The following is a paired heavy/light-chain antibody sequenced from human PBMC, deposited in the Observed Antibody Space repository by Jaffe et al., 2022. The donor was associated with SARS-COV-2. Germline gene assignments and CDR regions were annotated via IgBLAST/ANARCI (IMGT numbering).Heavy chain of an antibody. CDR2: INTNTGNP. CDR3: ARSIGYVGYPEYKYYYYMDV. CDR1: GYTFTNYA. D-gene: IGHD5-12*01. J-gene: IGHJ6*03. Sequence: QVQLVQSGSELKKPGASVKVSCKASGYTFTNYAMNWVRQAPGQGLEWMGWINTNTGNPTYAQGFTGQFVFSLDTSVSTAYLQISSLKAEDTAVYYCARSIGYVGYPEYKYYYYMDVWGKGTTVTVSS. V-gene: IGHV7-4-1*02.
Light chain of an antibody. J-gene: IGLJ1*01. CDR3: ATWDDSLNGDYV. Sequence: QSVLTQPPSASGTPGQRVTISCSGSSSNIGRNTVSWYQQLPGTAPKLLIYSNNQRPSGVPDRFSGSKSGTSASLAISGLQSEDEADYYCATWDDSLNGDYVFGTGTKVTVL. V-gene: IGLV1-44*01. CDR2: SNN. CDR1: SSNIGRNT.